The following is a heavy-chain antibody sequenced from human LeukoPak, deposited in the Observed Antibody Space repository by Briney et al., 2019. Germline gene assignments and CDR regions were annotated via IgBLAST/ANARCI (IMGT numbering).Heavy chain of an antibody. J-gene: IGHJ4*02. CDR1: GFTFSSYW. CDR2: IYHSGST. V-gene: IGHV4-4*02. CDR3: ARVAGVPAAIGS. D-gene: IGHD2-2*01. Sequence: GSLRLSCAASGFTFSSYWMSWVRQPPGKGLEWIGEIYHSGSTSYNPSLKSRVTISVDKSKNHFSLKLSSVTAADTAVYYCARVAGVPAAIGSWGQGTLVTVSS.